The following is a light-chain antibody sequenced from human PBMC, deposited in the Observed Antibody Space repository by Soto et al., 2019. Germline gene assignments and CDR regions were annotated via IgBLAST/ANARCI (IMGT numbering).Light chain of an antibody. Sequence: EIVMTHSPATLSVSPGEIATLSCRASQSIGSYLAWYQHKLGQPPRLLIYDASNRATGIPARFSGSGSGTDFTLTISSLEPEDFAVYYCQQRSNWPPLTFGGGTKVDIK. CDR3: QQRSNWPPLT. CDR1: QSIGSY. J-gene: IGKJ4*01. V-gene: IGKV3-11*01. CDR2: DAS.